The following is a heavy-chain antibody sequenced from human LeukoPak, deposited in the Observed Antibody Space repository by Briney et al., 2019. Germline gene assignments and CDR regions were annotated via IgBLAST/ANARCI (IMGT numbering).Heavy chain of an antibody. CDR2: ISYDGSNK. V-gene: IGHV3-30*18. D-gene: IGHD2-15*01. J-gene: IGHJ6*02. Sequence: PGGSLRLSCAASGFTFSSYGMHWVRQAPGKGLEWVAVISYDGSNKYYADSVKGRFTISRDNSKNTLYLQMNSLRAEDTAVYYCAEVGDGASGSCYGSCVYYYYGMDVWGQGTTVTVSS. CDR1: GFTFSSYG. CDR3: AEVGDGASGSCYGSCVYYYYGMDV.